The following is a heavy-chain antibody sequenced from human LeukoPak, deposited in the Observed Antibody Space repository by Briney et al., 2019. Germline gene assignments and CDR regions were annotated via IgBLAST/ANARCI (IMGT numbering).Heavy chain of an antibody. J-gene: IGHJ4*02. CDR1: GFTFSDSD. CDR2: ITTKRSNYAT. V-gene: IGHV3-73*01. CDR3: TTYRSGHY. Sequence: GGSLRLSCAASGFTFSDSDIHWVRQASGKGLEWVGRITTKRSNYATAYTTSVKGRFTISRHDSENTAYLQMNSLKTEDTALYYCTTYRSGHYWGQGTLVTVSS. D-gene: IGHD6-19*01.